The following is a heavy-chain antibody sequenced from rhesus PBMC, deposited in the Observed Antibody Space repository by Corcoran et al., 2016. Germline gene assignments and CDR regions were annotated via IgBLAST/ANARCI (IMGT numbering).Heavy chain of an antibody. V-gene: IGHV4-76*01. D-gene: IGHD1-44*02. CDR3: ARDRATY. CDR1: GGSISSGYD. J-gene: IGHJ4*01. CDR2: IYGSSGST. Sequence: QVQLQESGPGVVKPSETLSLTCAVSGGSISSGYDWSWIRQPPGKGLEWSGYIYGSSGSTNYTPSLTNRVTISKDASKNQFSLKLSSVTAADTAVYYCARDRATYWGQGVLVTVSS.